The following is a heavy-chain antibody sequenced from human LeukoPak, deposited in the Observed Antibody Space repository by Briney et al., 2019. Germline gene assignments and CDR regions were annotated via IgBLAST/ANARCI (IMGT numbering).Heavy chain of an antibody. J-gene: IGHJ4*02. CDR1: GYSFTDYY. Sequence: ASVKVSCKASGYSFTDYYMNWVRQAPGQGLEWMGWINPKSGGTKYAQKVQGRVTMAGDTSISTAYMELRILRSDDTAVYYCVRAGELDYGGQGTVVTVS. V-gene: IGHV1-2*02. D-gene: IGHD7-27*01. CDR2: INPKSGGT. CDR3: VRAGELDY.